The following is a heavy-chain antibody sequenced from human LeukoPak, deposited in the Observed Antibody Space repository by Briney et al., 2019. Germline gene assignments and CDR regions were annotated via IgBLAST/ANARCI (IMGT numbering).Heavy chain of an antibody. D-gene: IGHD2-15*01. CDR3: AKGVILFDY. CDR1: GGSISSNY. Sequence: SETLSLTCTVSGGSISSNYWSWIRQPPEKGLEWIGYIYYSGSTNYNTSLKSRVTISVSMSENQFSLKLTSVTPADTAVYYCAKGVILFDYWGQGTPVTVSS. J-gene: IGHJ4*02. CDR2: IYYSGST. V-gene: IGHV4-59*01.